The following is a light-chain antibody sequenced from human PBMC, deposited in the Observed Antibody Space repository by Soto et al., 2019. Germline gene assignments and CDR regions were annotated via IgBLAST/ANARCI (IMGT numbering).Light chain of an antibody. CDR3: QQYGSSSRT. CDR1: QTISTS. Sequence: DIRMTQSLSTLSAFVGDRVTITCRASQTISTSLAWYQQKPGKAPKLLIYLASTLQSGVPARFSGSGSAIEFTLSISSLQPDDFATYYCQQYGSSSRTFGQGTKVDIK. V-gene: IGKV1-5*03. J-gene: IGKJ1*01. CDR2: LAS.